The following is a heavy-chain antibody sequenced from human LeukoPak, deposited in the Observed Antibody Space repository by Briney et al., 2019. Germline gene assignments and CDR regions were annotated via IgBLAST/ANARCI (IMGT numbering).Heavy chain of an antibody. CDR1: GYTFTGYY. CDR2: INPNSGGT. CDR3: ARGFPYCSSTSCYRTGIDY. D-gene: IGHD2-2*01. Sequence: ASVKVSCKASGYTFTGYYMHWVRQAPGQGLEWMGWINPNSGGTNYARKFQGRVTMTRDTSISTAYMELSRLRSDDTAVYYCARGFPYCSSTSCYRTGIDYWGQGTLVTVSS. J-gene: IGHJ4*02. V-gene: IGHV1-2*02.